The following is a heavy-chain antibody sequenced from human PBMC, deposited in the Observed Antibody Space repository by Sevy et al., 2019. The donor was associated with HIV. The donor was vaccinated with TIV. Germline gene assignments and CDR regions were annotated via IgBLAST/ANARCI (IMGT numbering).Heavy chain of an antibody. CDR2: INPNSGVT. J-gene: IGHJ3*02. CDR1: GYIFSDYN. D-gene: IGHD3-3*01. CDR3: VREDINAPRTLLSFDI. Sequence: ASGKCSCKTTGYIFSDYNMHWVRQAPGQGLEWMALINPNSGVTIYAHNFRGRVSVTSDTSMSTAYMELSGLTSDDTAVYYCVREDINAPRTLLSFDIWGQGTMVTVSS. V-gene: IGHV1-2*06.